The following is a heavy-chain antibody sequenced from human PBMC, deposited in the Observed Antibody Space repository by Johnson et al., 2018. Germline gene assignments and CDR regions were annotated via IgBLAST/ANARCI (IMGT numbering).Heavy chain of an antibody. J-gene: IGHJ6*02. Sequence: EVQLVETGGGLVQPGGSLRLSCVASGFSFSSYWMSWVRQAPGKGLEWVANIKEDGSEIYYVDSVKGRFIISRDNAKNSQYLQMNSLRAVDTAVYYCATDGHSSGFSYSYYGVEVWGQGTTVTVSS. CDR2: IKEDGSEI. CDR3: ATDGHSSGFSYSYYGVEV. CDR1: GFSFSSYW. V-gene: IGHV3-7*01. D-gene: IGHD6-19*01.